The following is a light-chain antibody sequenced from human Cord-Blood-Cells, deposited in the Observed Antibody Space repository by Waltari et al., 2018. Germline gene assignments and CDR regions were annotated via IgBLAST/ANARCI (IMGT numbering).Light chain of an antibody. V-gene: IGLV3-1*01. J-gene: IGLJ2*01. CDR1: KLGDKY. Sequence: SYELTQPPSVSVSPGQTASITCSGDKLGDKYACWYQHKPGQSPVLVIYQDSKRPSGIPERFSGSNSENTATLTIGGTQAMDEADYYCQAWDSSNVVFGGGTKLTVL. CDR2: QDS. CDR3: QAWDSSNVV.